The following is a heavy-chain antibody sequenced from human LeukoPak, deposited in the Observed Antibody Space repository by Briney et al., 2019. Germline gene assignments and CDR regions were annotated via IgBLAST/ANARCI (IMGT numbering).Heavy chain of an antibody. CDR1: GGSFSGYY. D-gene: IGHD3-22*01. J-gene: IGHJ4*02. Sequence: SETLSLTCAVYGGSFSGYYWSWIRQPPGKGLEWIGEINHSGSTNYNPSLKSRVTISVDTSKNQFSLKLSSVTAADTAVYYCANYYDSSGYYLGYWGQGTLVTVSS. V-gene: IGHV4-34*01. CDR3: ANYYDSSGYYLGY. CDR2: INHSGST.